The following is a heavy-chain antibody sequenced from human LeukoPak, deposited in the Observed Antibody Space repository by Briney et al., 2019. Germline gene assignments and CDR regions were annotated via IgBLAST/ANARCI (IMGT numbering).Heavy chain of an antibody. Sequence: GGSLRLSCAASGFTFSGYSMNWVRQAPGKGLEWVSSISRSSSYIYYADSVKGRFTISRDNAKNSLYLQMNSLRAEDTAVYYCARVLVGVTALLGGGDYWGQGILVAVSS. D-gene: IGHD2-21*02. V-gene: IGHV3-21*01. CDR3: ARVLVGVTALLGGGDY. CDR1: GFTFSGYS. J-gene: IGHJ4*02. CDR2: ISRSSSYI.